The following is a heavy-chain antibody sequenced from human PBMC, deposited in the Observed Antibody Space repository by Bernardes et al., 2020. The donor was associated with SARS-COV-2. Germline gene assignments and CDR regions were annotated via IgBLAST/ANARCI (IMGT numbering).Heavy chain of an antibody. Sequence: SGPTLVKPTQTLTLTCSLSGFSLNTSGVGVGWIRQPAGKALEWLALIYWDDEELYSPSLKSRLTVTKDITKNQVVLTMTNMDPVDTATYFCAHRHSGWAHFDYWGQGTLVIVSS. CDR1: GFSLNTSGVG. CDR2: IYWDDEE. D-gene: IGHD6-19*01. V-gene: IGHV2-5*02. CDR3: AHRHSGWAHFDY. J-gene: IGHJ4*02.